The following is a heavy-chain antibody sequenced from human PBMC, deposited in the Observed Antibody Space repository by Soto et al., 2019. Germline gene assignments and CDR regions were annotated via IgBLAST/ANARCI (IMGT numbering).Heavy chain of an antibody. CDR2: ARNDPSRRTT. Sequence: ELQLVESGGGLVQPGGSLRLTCAASGLSFSDYHMDWVRQAPGKGLEWIGRARNDPSRRTTEHAASVRGRFTTSRDDSKKSLYLQRNSLKTEDTAMYYCASSRPGGIFHSWGQGTLVTVSS. CDR1: GLSFSDYH. D-gene: IGHD3-16*01. V-gene: IGHV3-72*01. J-gene: IGHJ4*02. CDR3: ASSRPGGIFHS.